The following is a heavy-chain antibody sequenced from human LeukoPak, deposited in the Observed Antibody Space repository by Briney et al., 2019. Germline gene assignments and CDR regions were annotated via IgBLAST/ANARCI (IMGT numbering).Heavy chain of an antibody. CDR1: GYSISSGYY. J-gene: IGHJ4*02. Sequence: SETLSLTCTVSGYSISSGYYWGWIRQPPGKGLEWIGSMYDSGSTYYNPSLKSRVTISVDTSKNQFSLKLSSVTAADTAVYYCARQISPYYYDSSGYLYWGQGTLVTVSS. CDR2: MYDSGST. V-gene: IGHV4-38-2*02. D-gene: IGHD3-22*01. CDR3: ARQISPYYYDSSGYLY.